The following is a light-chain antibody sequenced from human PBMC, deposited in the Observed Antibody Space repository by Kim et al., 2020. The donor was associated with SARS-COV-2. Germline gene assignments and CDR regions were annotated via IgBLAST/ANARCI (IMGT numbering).Light chain of an antibody. CDR1: QSIRSY. CDR2: AAS. J-gene: IGKJ4*01. CDR3: QQYSNFPLT. Sequence: ASVGDRVTITCPASQSIRSYVYWYQKKPGQAPKLLIYAASTLQRGVPSRYSGGGSGTHFTLTITSLQPEDIATYYCQQYSNFPLTFGGGTKVDIK. V-gene: IGKV1-33*01.